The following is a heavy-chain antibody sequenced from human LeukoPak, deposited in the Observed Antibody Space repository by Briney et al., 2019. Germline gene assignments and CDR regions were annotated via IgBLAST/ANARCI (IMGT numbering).Heavy chain of an antibody. J-gene: IGHJ4*02. CDR2: ISNDGSST. CDR1: GFTLSNYW. Sequence: GGSLRLSCAASGFTLSNYWMHWVRQSPGKGLVCVARISNDGSSTGYADSVKGRFTISRDNAKHTLYLQMNSLRAEDTAVYYCARYQQRGYESDYWGQGTLVTVSS. V-gene: IGHV3-74*01. CDR3: ARYQQRGYESDY. D-gene: IGHD5-12*01.